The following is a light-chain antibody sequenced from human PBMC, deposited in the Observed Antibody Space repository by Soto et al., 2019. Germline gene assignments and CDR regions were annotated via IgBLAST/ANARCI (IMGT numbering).Light chain of an antibody. J-gene: IGKJ3*01. V-gene: IGKV3-11*01. CDR3: QQYNSYLLT. CDR2: DAS. CDR1: QSVSSY. Sequence: EIVLTQSPATLSLSPGERATLSCRASQSVSSYLAWYQQKPGQAPRLLIYDASNRATGIPARFSGSGSGTDFTLTISSLEPEDFAVYYCQQYNSYLLTFGPGTKVDIK.